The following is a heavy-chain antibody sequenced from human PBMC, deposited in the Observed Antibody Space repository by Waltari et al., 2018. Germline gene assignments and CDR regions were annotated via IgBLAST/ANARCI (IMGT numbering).Heavy chain of an antibody. V-gene: IGHV4-34*01. CDR1: GGSFSGYY. Sequence: QVQLQQWGAGLLKPSETLSLTCAVYGGSFSGYYWSWIRQPPGKGLEWIGEINHSGSTNYNPALKSRVTIAVDTSKNQCSLKLSSVTAADTAVYYCARVLAARSFADYWGQGTLVTVSS. CDR3: ARVLAARSFADY. D-gene: IGHD6-6*01. CDR2: INHSGST. J-gene: IGHJ4*02.